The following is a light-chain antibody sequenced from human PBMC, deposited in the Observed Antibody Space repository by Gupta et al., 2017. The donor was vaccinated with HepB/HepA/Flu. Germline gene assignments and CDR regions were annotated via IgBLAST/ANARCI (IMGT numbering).Light chain of an antibody. Sequence: AISMTRSPSSFSASTGDRVTITCRASQGISSYLAWYQQKPGKAPKLLIYAASTLQSGVPSRFSGSGSGTDFTLTISCLQSEDFATYYCQQDDSSPFTFGHGTKVDIK. V-gene: IGKV1-8*01. J-gene: IGKJ3*01. CDR3: QQDDSSPFT. CDR2: AAS. CDR1: QGISSY.